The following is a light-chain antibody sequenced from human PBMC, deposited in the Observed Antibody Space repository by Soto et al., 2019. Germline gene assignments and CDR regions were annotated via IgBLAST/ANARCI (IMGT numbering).Light chain of an antibody. CDR3: QQYGRSPA. CDR2: GAS. CDR1: QSVSSSY. V-gene: IGKV3-20*01. Sequence: EIVLTQSPGTLSLSPGERATLSCRASQSVSSSYLAWYQQKPGQAPGLLIYGASSRATGIPDRFSGSGSGTDFTLTISRLEPEDFAVYYCQQYGRSPAFGGGTKVEIK. J-gene: IGKJ4*01.